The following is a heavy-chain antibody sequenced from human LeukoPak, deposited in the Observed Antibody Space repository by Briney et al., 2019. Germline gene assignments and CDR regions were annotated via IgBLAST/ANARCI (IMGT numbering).Heavy chain of an antibody. CDR1: GFTFSSYG. V-gene: IGHV3-30*18. D-gene: IGHD3-22*01. Sequence: GGSLRLSCAASGFTFSSYGMPWVRQAPGKGLEWVAVISYDGSNKYYADSVKGRFTISRDNSKNTLYLQMNSLRAEDTAVYYCAKDFGYYDSSGYHDYWGQGTLVTVSS. CDR3: AKDFGYYDSSGYHDY. J-gene: IGHJ4*02. CDR2: ISYDGSNK.